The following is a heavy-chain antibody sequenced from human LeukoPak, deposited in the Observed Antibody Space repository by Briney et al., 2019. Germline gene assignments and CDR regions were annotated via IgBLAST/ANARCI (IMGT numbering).Heavy chain of an antibody. V-gene: IGHV3-30*18. Sequence: PGGSLRLSCAASGFTFSSYGMHWVRQAPGKGLEWVAVISYDGSNKYYADSVKGRFTISRDNSKNTLYLQMNSLRAEDTAVYYCAKEALWNYDFWSGYYSKTNYFDYWGQGTLVTVSS. J-gene: IGHJ4*02. CDR2: ISYDGSNK. CDR1: GFTFSSYG. CDR3: AKEALWNYDFWSGYYSKTNYFDY. D-gene: IGHD3-3*01.